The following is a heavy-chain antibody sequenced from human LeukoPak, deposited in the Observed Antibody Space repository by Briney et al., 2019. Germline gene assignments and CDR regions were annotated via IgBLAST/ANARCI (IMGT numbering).Heavy chain of an antibody. V-gene: IGHV3-13*01. Sequence: PGRSLRLSCAASGFTSSSYWMSWVRQATGPGLKWVSAIGTAGDTYYSGSVKGRLTISRDNAKNSLYLQMNSLKAGDTAVYYCARGGWFGELLRPFDYWGQGSLVTVSS. J-gene: IGHJ4*02. D-gene: IGHD3-10*01. CDR2: IGTAGDT. CDR1: GFTSSSYW. CDR3: ARGGWFGELLRPFDY.